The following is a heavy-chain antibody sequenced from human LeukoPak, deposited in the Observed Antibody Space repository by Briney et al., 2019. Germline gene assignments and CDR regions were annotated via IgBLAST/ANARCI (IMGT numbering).Heavy chain of an antibody. CDR3: AKDTSIGRYCTNGVCSPFDY. CDR2: IYHSGST. J-gene: IGHJ4*02. D-gene: IGHD2-8*01. V-gene: IGHV4-59*01. CDR1: GDSISSYY. Sequence: SETLSLTCTVSGDSISSYYWSWIRQPPGKGLEWIGYIYHSGSTNYNPSLKSRVTISADTSKDQFSLKLASVTAADTAVYYCAKDTSIGRYCTNGVCSPFDYWGQGTLVTVSS.